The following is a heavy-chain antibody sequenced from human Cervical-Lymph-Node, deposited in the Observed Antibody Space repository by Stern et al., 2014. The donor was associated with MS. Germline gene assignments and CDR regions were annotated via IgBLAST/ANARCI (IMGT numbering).Heavy chain of an antibody. Sequence: QVQLQESGPGLVKPSGTLSLTCAVSGGSVSSTNWWSWVRQSPGKGLEWIGNIYHSGASNYRPSLRSRVSISLETSKTHLSLPLTSVTAADTAVYYCARERQQYCNSEGCSYWYFDLWGRGTLVTVSS. D-gene: IGHD2/OR15-2a*01. CDR1: GGSVSSTNW. J-gene: IGHJ2*01. V-gene: IGHV4-4*02. CDR3: ARERQQYCNSEGCSYWYFDL. CDR2: IYHSGAS.